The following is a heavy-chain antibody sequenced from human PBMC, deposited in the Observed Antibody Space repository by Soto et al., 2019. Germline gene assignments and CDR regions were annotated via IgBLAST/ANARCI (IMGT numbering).Heavy chain of an antibody. Sequence: PGGSLRLSCAASGFTFSSYGMHWVRQAPGKGLEWVAVIWYDGSNKYYADSVKGRFTISRDNSKNTLYLQMNSLRAEDTAVYYWAKDLGCISTSCYVSGMDVWGQGTTVTVSS. CDR1: GFTFSSYG. D-gene: IGHD2-2*01. J-gene: IGHJ6*02. V-gene: IGHV3-30*02. CDR3: AKDLGCISTSCYVSGMDV. CDR2: IWYDGSNK.